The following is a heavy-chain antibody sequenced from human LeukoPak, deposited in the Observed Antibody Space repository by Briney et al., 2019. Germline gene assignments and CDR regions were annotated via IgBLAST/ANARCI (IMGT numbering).Heavy chain of an antibody. CDR1: GYSFTSYW. V-gene: IGHV5-10-1*01. Sequence: GESLKISCKGSGYSFTSYWISWVRQMPGKGLEWMGRIDPSDSYTNYSPSFQGHVTISADKSISTAYLQWSSLKASDTAMYYCARHSPILAVAGTEFDYWGQGTLVTVSS. D-gene: IGHD6-19*01. CDR2: IDPSDSYT. CDR3: ARHSPILAVAGTEFDY. J-gene: IGHJ4*02.